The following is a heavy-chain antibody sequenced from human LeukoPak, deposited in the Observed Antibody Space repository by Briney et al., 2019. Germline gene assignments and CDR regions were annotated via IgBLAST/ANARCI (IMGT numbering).Heavy chain of an antibody. CDR2: VSYSGAA. V-gene: IGHV4-59*08. J-gene: IGHJ6*04. Sequence: PSETLSLTCRVSRAPVKTYSWSWLRQPPGKGLEWIGLVSYSGAANYNPSLKSRVTISVDTSNNQFSLTLSSVTAADTAVYYCARHPTGPGGMDVWGEGTTVTASS. CDR1: RAPVKTYS. CDR3: ARHPTGPGGMDV. D-gene: IGHD2-8*02.